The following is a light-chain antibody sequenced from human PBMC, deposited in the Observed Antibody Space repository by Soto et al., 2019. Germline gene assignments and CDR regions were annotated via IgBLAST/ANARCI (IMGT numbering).Light chain of an antibody. Sequence: QPASVSGSPGQSITISCSGSRSNIGSNTVNWYQQLPGSAPKLLIYSNNQRPSGVPDRFSGSKSGTSASLAISGLRSEDEADYYCAAWDDSLNGFYVFGTGTKLTVL. CDR2: SNN. CDR1: RSNIGSNT. J-gene: IGLJ1*01. CDR3: AAWDDSLNGFYV. V-gene: IGLV1-44*01.